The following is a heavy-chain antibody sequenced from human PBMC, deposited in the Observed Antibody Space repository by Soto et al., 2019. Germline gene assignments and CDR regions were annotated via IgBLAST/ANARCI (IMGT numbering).Heavy chain of an antibody. Sequence: PGGSLRLSCAASGFTFSSYSMNWVRQAPGKGLEWVSSISSSSSYIYYAASVKGRFTISRDNATNSLYLQMSSLRAEDSALYYCARASSLRFFSDDYYDYMAVWGKGTTVTVPS. CDR2: ISSSSSYI. CDR1: GFTFSSYS. CDR3: ARASSLRFFSDDYYDYMAV. V-gene: IGHV3-21*01. J-gene: IGHJ6*03. D-gene: IGHD3-3*01.